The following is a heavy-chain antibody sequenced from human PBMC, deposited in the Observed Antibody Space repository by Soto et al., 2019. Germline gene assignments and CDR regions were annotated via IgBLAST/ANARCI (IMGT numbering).Heavy chain of an antibody. CDR1: GFTFSSYA. J-gene: IGHJ4*02. Sequence: EVQLLESGGGLVQPGGSLRLSCAASGFTFSSYAMSWVRQAPGKGLEWVSAISGSGGSTYYADSVKGRFTISRDNSKNTLYLQMNSLRAEDTAVYYCAKGGDYVWGSYRKPIDYWGQGTLVTVSS. V-gene: IGHV3-23*01. D-gene: IGHD3-16*02. CDR2: ISGSGGST. CDR3: AKGGDYVWGSYRKPIDY.